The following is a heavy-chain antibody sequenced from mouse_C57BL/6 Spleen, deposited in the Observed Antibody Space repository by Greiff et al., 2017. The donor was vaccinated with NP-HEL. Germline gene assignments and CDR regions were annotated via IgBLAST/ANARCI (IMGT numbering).Heavy chain of an antibody. CDR3: ARDQGGYWYFDV. CDR2: ISYDGSN. D-gene: IGHD1-1*02. J-gene: IGHJ1*03. V-gene: IGHV3-6*01. Sequence: EVHLVESGPGLVKPSQSLSLTCSVTGYSITSGYYWNWIRQFPGNKLEWMGYISYDGSNNYNPSLKNRISITRDTSKNQFFLKLNSVTTEDTATYYCARDQGGYWYFDVWGTGTTVTVSS. CDR1: GYSITSGYY.